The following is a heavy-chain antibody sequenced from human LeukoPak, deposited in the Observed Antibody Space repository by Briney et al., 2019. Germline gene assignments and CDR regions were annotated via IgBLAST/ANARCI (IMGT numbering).Heavy chain of an antibody. CDR1: GFTFSSYE. D-gene: IGHD6-13*01. V-gene: IGHV3-48*03. J-gene: IGHJ4*02. Sequence: PGGSLRLSCAASGFTFSSYEMHWVRQAPGKGLEWVSYISSSGSTIYYADSVKGRFTISRDNAKNSLYLQMNSLRAEDTAVYYCARDPLSSSSFDLWGQGTLVTVSS. CDR3: ARDPLSSSSFDL. CDR2: ISSSGSTI.